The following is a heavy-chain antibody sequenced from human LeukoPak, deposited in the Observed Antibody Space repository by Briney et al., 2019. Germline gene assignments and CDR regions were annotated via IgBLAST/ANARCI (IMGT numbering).Heavy chain of an antibody. CDR1: GFTFISYG. CDR3: ARDLRRYSYGYPSDY. D-gene: IGHD5-18*01. CDR2: IRYDGSNK. Sequence: QTGGSLRLSCAASGFTFISYGMHWVRQAPGKGLEWVAFIRYDGSNKYYADSVKGRFTISRDNSKNTLYLQMNSLRAEDTAVYYCARDLRRYSYGYPSDYWGQGTLVTVSS. V-gene: IGHV3-30*02. J-gene: IGHJ4*02.